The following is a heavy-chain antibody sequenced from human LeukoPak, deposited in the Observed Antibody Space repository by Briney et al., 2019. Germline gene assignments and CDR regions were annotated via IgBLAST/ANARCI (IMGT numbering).Heavy chain of an antibody. CDR1: GGSISSGSYY. CDR3: ARGRVRGVITFYY. Sequence: SETLSLTCTVSGGSISSGSYYWSWIRQPAGKGLEWIGRIYTSGSTNYNPSLKSRVTISVDTSKNQFSLKLSSVTAADTAVYYCARGRVRGVITFYYWGQGTLVTVSS. J-gene: IGHJ4*02. V-gene: IGHV4-61*02. CDR2: IYTSGST. D-gene: IGHD3-10*01.